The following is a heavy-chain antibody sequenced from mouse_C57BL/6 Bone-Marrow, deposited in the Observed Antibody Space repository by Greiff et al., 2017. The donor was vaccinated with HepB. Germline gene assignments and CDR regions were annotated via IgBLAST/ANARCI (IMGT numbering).Heavy chain of an antibody. J-gene: IGHJ3*01. CDR1: GFTFNTYA. Sequence: EVMLVESGGGLVQPKGSLKLSCAASGFTFNTYAMHWVRQAPGKGLEWVARLRSKSSNYATYYADSVKDRFTISRDDSQSMLYLQMNNLKTEDTAMYYCVREDGSSAWFAYWGQGTLVTVSA. V-gene: IGHV10-3*01. CDR2: LRSKSSNYAT. CDR3: VREDGSSAWFAY. D-gene: IGHD1-1*01.